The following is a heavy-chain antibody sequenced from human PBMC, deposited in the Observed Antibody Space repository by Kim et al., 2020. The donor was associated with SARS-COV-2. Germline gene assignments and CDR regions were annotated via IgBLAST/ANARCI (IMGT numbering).Heavy chain of an antibody. CDR3: ARGERITIFGEYFDY. CDR2: ISYDGSNY. J-gene: IGHJ4*02. CDR1: GFTFSSYT. Sequence: GGSLRLSCAASGFTFSSYTMHWVRQAPGKGLEWVAVISYDGSNYYYADSVKGRFTISRDNSKNTLYVQMNSLRGEDTAVYYCARGERITIFGEYFDYWGQGTLVTVSS. D-gene: IGHD3-3*01. V-gene: IGHV3-30*04.